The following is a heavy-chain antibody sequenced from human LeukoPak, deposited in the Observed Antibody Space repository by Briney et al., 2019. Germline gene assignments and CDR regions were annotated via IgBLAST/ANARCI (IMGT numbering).Heavy chain of an antibody. V-gene: IGHV4-34*01. Sequence: PSETLSRTCAVYGGSFSGYYWSWIRQPPGKGLEWIGEINHSGSTNYNPSLKSRVTISVDTSKNQFSLKLSSVTAADTAVYYCARDRRYYDILTEDAFDIWGQGTMVTVSS. CDR2: INHSGST. CDR1: GGSFSGYY. CDR3: ARDRRYYDILTEDAFDI. D-gene: IGHD3-9*01. J-gene: IGHJ3*02.